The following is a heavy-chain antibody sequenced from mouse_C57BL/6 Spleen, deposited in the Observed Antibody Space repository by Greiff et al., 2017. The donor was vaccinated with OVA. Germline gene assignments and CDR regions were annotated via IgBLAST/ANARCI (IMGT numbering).Heavy chain of an antibody. CDR2: INPSTGGT. CDR3: ARTDDYDRGWYFDV. D-gene: IGHD2-4*01. CDR1: GYSFTGYY. V-gene: IGHV1-42*01. J-gene: IGHJ1*03. Sequence: EVQLQESGPELVKPGASVKISCKASGYSFTGYYMNWVKQSPEKSLEWIGEINPSTGGTTYNQKFKAKATLTVDKSSSTAYMQLKSLTSEDSAVYYCARTDDYDRGWYFDVWGTGTTVTVSS.